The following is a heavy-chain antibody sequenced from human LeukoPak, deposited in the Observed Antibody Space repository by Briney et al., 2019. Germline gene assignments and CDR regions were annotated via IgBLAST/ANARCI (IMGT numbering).Heavy chain of an antibody. V-gene: IGHV3-72*01. D-gene: IGHD4-17*01. Sequence: GGSLRLSCAASGFSISDHYMDWVRQAPGKGLEWVGRVRNKPNGYTTDYGTSVKGRFTISRDDSKNSLYLQMNSLTSEDTAVYYCTRVRHGDYFDYWGQGTLVSVSS. CDR3: TRVRHGDYFDY. CDR1: GFSISDHY. J-gene: IGHJ4*02. CDR2: VRNKPNGYTT.